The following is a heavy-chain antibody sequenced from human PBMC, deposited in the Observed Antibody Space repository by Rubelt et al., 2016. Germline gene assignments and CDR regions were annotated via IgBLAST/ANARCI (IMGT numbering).Heavy chain of an antibody. CDR1: GYTFTSYG. Sequence: QVQLVQSGAEVKKPGASVKVSCKASGYTFTSYGISWVRQAPGQGLEWMGWISAYNGNTNYAQKLQCRGAMTTDTATGRAYMELRSRRSDDMAVYCCARDREGTAGFDYWGQGTLVTVSS. CDR3: ARDREGTAGFDY. J-gene: IGHJ4*02. D-gene: IGHD2-21*02. V-gene: IGHV1-18*03. CDR2: ISAYNGNT.